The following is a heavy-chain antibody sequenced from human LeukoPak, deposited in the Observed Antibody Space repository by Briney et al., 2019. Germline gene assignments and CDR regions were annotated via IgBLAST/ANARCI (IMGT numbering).Heavy chain of an antibody. D-gene: IGHD2-15*01. V-gene: IGHV3-7*01. CDR1: GFRFTSYW. Sequence: GGSLRLSCAASGFRFTSYWMTWVRQAPGKGLEWVGNIGQDGSVKNYAGSVKGRFTISRDNAKNSVFLQMNSLRAEDTAFYYCGNQCSGGICPENWGRGTLVTVSS. CDR3: GNQCSGGICPEN. J-gene: IGHJ4*02. CDR2: IGQDGSVK.